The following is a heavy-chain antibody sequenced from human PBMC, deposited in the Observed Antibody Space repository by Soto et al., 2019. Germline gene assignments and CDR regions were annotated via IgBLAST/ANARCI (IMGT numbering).Heavy chain of an antibody. Sequence: PSETLSLTCTVSGGSVSSSSYYWGWIRQPPGKGLEWIGSMYYSESTYYNPSLKSRVIISVDTSKNQFSLKLSSVTAADTAVYYCASGYGWFDPWGQGTLVTVSS. D-gene: IGHD2-2*03. J-gene: IGHJ5*02. CDR1: GGSVSSSSYY. CDR2: MYYSEST. V-gene: IGHV4-39*01. CDR3: ASGYGWFDP.